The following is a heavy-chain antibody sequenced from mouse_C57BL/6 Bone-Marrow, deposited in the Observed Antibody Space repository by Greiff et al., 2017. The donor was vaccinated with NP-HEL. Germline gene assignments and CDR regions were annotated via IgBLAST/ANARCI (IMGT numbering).Heavy chain of an antibody. CDR2: IHPENGDT. J-gene: IGHJ2*01. D-gene: IGHD1-1*01. Sequence: VQLQQSGAELVRPGASVKLSCTASGFNIKDDYMHWVKQRPEQGLEWIGWIHPENGDTEYASKFQGKATITADTSSNTAYLPLSSLTSEDTAVYYGTTDTTLVAGGDYWGQGTTLTVSS. CDR3: TTDTTLVAGGDY. V-gene: IGHV14-4*01. CDR1: GFNIKDDY.